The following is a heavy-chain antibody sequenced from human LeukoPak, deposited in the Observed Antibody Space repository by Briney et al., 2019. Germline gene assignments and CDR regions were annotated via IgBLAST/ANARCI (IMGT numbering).Heavy chain of an antibody. CDR1: GFTFSVYA. J-gene: IGHJ6*02. CDR2: IGGSVGTT. Sequence: PGGSLRLSCAASGFTFSVYAMSWVRQAPGKGLEWVSNIGGSVGTTYYADSVKGRFTISRDNSKNSLFLQMNSLRAEDTAVYYCATSGWDTIDYFYGMDVWGHGTTVTVSS. CDR3: ATSGWDTIDYFYGMDV. V-gene: IGHV3-23*01. D-gene: IGHD6-19*01.